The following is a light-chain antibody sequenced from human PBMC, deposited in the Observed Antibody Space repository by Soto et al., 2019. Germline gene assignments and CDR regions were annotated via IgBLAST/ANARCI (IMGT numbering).Light chain of an antibody. J-gene: IGLJ3*02. CDR1: SSNIGNNY. CDR2: XNN. CDR3: GTWDSSLSAWV. Sequence: QSVLTQPPSVSAAPGQKVTISCSGSSSNIGNNYVSWYQQLPGTAPKLLIYXNNXRPSGIPDRFSGXKSGXXXXLXITXLXXXXXXXYYCGTWDSSLSAWVFGGGTKLTVL. V-gene: IGLV1-51*02.